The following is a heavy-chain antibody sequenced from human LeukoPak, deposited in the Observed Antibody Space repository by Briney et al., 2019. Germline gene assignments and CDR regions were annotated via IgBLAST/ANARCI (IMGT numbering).Heavy chain of an antibody. CDR1: GFTFSSYS. CDR2: ISSSSTYR. Sequence: PGGSLKLSCAASGFTFSSYSMSWVRQAPGKGLEWVSSISSSSTYRYYAASVKGRFTISRDNAKNSLYLQMNSLRAEDTAVYYCARDRNSGYLVRWVFDYWGQGTLVTVSS. V-gene: IGHV3-21*01. J-gene: IGHJ4*02. D-gene: IGHD5-12*01. CDR3: ARDRNSGYLVRWVFDY.